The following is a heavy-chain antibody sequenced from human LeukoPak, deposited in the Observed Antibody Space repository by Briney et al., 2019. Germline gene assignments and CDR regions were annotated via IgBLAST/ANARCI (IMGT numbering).Heavy chain of an antibody. CDR2: ISGSGGST. V-gene: IGHV3-23*01. J-gene: IGHJ6*03. CDR3: ARGVTTGNYYYYMDV. D-gene: IGHD4-17*01. Sequence: GGSLRLSCAASGFTFSSYAMSWVRQAPGKGLEWVSAISGSGGSTYYADSVKGRFTISRDNAKNSLYLQMNSLRAEDTAVYYCARGVTTGNYYYYMDVWGKGTTVTVSS. CDR1: GFTFSSYA.